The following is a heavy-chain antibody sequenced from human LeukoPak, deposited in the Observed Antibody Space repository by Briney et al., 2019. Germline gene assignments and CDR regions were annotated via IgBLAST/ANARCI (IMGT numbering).Heavy chain of an antibody. CDR1: GFTFSSYS. CDR2: ISSSSSYI. J-gene: IGHJ3*02. V-gene: IGHV3-21*01. Sequence: GGSLRLSCAASGFTFSSYSMNWVRQAPGKGLEWVSSISSSSSYIYYADSVRGRFTISRDNAKNSLYLQMNSLRAEDTAVYYCARELERPYDAFDIWGQGTMVTVSS. D-gene: IGHD1-1*01. CDR3: ARELERPYDAFDI.